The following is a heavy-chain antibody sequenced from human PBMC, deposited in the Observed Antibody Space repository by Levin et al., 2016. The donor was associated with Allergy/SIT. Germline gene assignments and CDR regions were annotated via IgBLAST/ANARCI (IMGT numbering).Heavy chain of an antibody. V-gene: IGHV4-59*08. CDR2: IYYSGST. D-gene: IGHD6-19*01. CDR3: ARVAMGGWYLVDY. Sequence: SETLSLTCTVSGGSISSYYWSWIRQPPGKGLEWIGYIYYSGSTNYNPSLKSRVTISVDTSKNQFSLKLSSVTAADTAVYYCARVAMGGWYLVDYWGQGTLVTVSS. CDR1: GGSISSYY. J-gene: IGHJ4*02.